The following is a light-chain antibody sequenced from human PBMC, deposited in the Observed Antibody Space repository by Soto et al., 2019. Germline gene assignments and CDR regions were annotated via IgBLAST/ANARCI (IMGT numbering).Light chain of an antibody. CDR2: EVS. J-gene: IGLJ1*01. V-gene: IGLV2-14*01. CDR1: SSDGGSYNY. CDR3: SSYTSSIIPYV. Sequence: QSVLTQPASVSGSPGQSITISCTGTSSDGGSYNYVSWYQLHPGKAPKLLIYEVSDRPSGVSNRFSGSKSGNTASLTISGLQAEDEADYYCSSYTSSIIPYVFGSGTKVTVL.